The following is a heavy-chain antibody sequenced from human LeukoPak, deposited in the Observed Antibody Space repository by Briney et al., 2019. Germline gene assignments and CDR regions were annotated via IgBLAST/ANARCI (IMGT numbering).Heavy chain of an antibody. CDR1: GFTFTTYW. J-gene: IGHJ3*02. V-gene: IGHV3-74*01. D-gene: IGHD2-21*01. CDR3: ARGDYAFDI. CDR2: INTDGSSA. Sequence: GGSLRLSCAASGFTFTTYWMHWVRKAPGKGLVWVSRINTDGSSASYADSVKGRFTISRDTAKNTLYLQVNSLRAEDTAVYYCARGDYAFDIWGQGTMVTVSS.